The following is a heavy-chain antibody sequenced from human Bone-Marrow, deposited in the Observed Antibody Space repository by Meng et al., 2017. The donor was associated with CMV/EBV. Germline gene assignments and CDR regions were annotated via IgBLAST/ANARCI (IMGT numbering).Heavy chain of an antibody. CDR2: ISTSSSYI. D-gene: IGHD3-16*01. CDR1: GFTFSPYS. J-gene: IGHJ4*02. CDR3: GSQEGGY. Sequence: GESLKISCVGSGFTFSPYSMNWVRQAPGKGLEWVSSISTSSSYIHYADSVTGRFTISRDNAKNTLYLQTNSLRAEDTAVYYCGSQEGGYWGQGTLVTVSS. V-gene: IGHV3-21*06.